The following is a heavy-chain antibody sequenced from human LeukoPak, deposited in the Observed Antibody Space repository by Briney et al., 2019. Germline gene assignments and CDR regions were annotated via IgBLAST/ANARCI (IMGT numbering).Heavy chain of an antibody. CDR2: IYYSGST. CDR3: ARDLGTSTL. D-gene: IGHD1-14*01. V-gene: IGHV4-59*01. CDR1: GGSISSYY. Sequence: PSETLSLTCTVSGGSISSYYWSWIRQPPGKGLEWIGYIYYSGSTNCNPSLKSRVTISVDTSKNQFSLKLSSVTAADTAVYYCARDLGTSTLWGQGTLVTVSS. J-gene: IGHJ4*02.